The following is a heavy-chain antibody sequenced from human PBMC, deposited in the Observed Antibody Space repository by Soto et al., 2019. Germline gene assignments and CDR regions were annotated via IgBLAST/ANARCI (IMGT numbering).Heavy chain of an antibody. V-gene: IGHV1-2*02. D-gene: IGHD1-7*01. J-gene: IGHJ4*02. CDR1: GYTFKDYF. Sequence: ASVKVSCMASGYTFKDYFLHWVRQAPGQGLEWMGWINSNTGGTNYAQKFQGRVTMTRGTPISTAYMELSRLTSADTAVYHCARESAVTGTHHFGYWGQGTLVTVSS. CDR3: ARESAVTGTHHFGY. CDR2: INSNTGGT.